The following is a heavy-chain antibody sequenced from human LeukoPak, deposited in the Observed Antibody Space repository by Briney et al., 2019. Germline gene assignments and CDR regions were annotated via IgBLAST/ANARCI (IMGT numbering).Heavy chain of an antibody. CDR3: ARVERRGYYYDSSGYTY. CDR1: GYTFTGYY. Sequence: ASVKVSCKASGYTFTGYYMHWVRQAPGQGLEWMGWINPNSGGTNYAQKFQGRVTMTRDTSISTAYMELSRLRSDDTAVYYCARVERRGYYYDSSGYTYWGQGTLVTVTS. J-gene: IGHJ4*02. D-gene: IGHD3-22*01. V-gene: IGHV1-2*02. CDR2: INPNSGGT.